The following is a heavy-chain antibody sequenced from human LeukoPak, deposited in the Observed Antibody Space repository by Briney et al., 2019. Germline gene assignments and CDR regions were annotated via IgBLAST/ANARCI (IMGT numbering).Heavy chain of an antibody. J-gene: IGHJ4*02. CDR2: ISGSGGST. V-gene: IGHV3-23*01. D-gene: IGHD4-23*01. CDR1: GFTFSSYG. CDR3: AKPLAGWYLQMYY. Sequence: PGGSLRLSCAASGFTFSSYGMSWVRQAPGKGLEWVSSISGSGGSTYYADSVKGRFTISTDKSKNTLYLQMNSLRAEDPAVYYCAKPLAGWYLQMYYWGQGTLVTVSS.